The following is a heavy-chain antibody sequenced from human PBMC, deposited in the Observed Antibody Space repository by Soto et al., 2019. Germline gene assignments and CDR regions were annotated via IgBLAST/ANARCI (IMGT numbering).Heavy chain of an antibody. Sequence: QVQLVQSGAEVKKPGASVKVSCKASGYTFTSYGISWVRQAPGQGLEWMGWISAYNGNTNYAQKLKGRVTMTTDTSTSTAYMELRSLRSDDTAVYYCARDDTGYSSSGRFDPWGQGTLVTVSS. J-gene: IGHJ5*02. CDR2: ISAYNGNT. CDR1: GYTFTSYG. V-gene: IGHV1-18*01. CDR3: ARDDTGYSSSGRFDP. D-gene: IGHD6-13*01.